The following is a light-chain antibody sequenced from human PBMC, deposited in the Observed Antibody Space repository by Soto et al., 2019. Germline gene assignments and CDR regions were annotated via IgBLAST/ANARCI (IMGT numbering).Light chain of an antibody. CDR1: QSISSN. CDR3: QQYNKWPRT. CDR2: GAS. Sequence: IMMMQSPDTLYVSPGEKDNLPCRASQSISSNLAWYQQKSGQAPRLLIYGASTTATGIPARFSGSGSGTEFTLTISSLQSEDFAVYNCQQYNKWPRTFGQGTEVDI. V-gene: IGKV3-15*01. J-gene: IGKJ2*01.